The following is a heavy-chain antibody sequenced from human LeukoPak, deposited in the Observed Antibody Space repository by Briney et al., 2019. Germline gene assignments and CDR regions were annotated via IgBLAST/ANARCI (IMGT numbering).Heavy chain of an antibody. V-gene: IGHV1-2*02. J-gene: IGHJ6*02. CDR3: ARVDTAMDYYYYGMDV. D-gene: IGHD5-18*01. CDR1: GYXFTGYY. Sequence: EASVKVSCKASGYXFTGYYMHWVRQAPGQGLEWMGWINPNSGGTNYAQKFQGRVTMTRDTSISTAYMELSRLRSDDTAVYYCARVDTAMDYYYYGMDVWGQGTTVTVSS. CDR2: INPNSGGT.